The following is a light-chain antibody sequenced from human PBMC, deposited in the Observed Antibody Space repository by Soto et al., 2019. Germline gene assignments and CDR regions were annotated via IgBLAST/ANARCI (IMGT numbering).Light chain of an antibody. Sequence: EIVLTQSPATLSLSPGERATLHCRASQSISSLLAWYQQKPGQAPRLLIYDTSKRATGIPARFSGSGSGTDFTLTISSLEPEDFAVYYCQQRSNRPQTFGQGTKVDIK. CDR2: DTS. J-gene: IGKJ1*01. CDR1: QSISSL. V-gene: IGKV3-11*01. CDR3: QQRSNRPQT.